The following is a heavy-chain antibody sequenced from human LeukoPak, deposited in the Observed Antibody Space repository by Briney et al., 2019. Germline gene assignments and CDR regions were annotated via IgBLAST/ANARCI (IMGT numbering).Heavy chain of an antibody. D-gene: IGHD3-3*01. Sequence: PGGSLRLSCAASGFTFSSYSMNWVRQAPGKGLEWVSSISSSSSYIYYADSVKGRFTISRDNAKNSLYLQMNSLRAEDTAVYYCARAGFTISGVVIIPVPVDYWGQGTLVTVSS. CDR3: ARAGFTISGVVIIPVPVDY. CDR1: GFTFSSYS. V-gene: IGHV3-21*01. J-gene: IGHJ4*02. CDR2: ISSSSSYI.